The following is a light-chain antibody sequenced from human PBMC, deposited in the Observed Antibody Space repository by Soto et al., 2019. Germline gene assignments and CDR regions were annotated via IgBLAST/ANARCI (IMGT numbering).Light chain of an antibody. J-gene: IGLJ3*02. Sequence: QSALTQPRSVSGSPGQSVTISCTGTSSDVGAYNYVSWYQHHPGKAPKVMIYDVSERPSGVPDRFSGSKSDNKASLTISGXXXXXXXXXXCCSYAGSYSWVFGGGTKLTV. CDR3: CSYAGSYSWV. CDR1: SSDVGAYNY. V-gene: IGLV2-11*01. CDR2: DVS.